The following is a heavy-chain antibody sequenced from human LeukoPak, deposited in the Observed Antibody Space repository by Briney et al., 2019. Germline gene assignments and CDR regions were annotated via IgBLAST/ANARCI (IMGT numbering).Heavy chain of an antibody. Sequence: GGSLRLSCAASGFTFSGYSMNWVRQAPGEGLEWVSSISSSSSYIYYADSVKGRFTISRDNAKNSLYLQMNSLRAEDTAVYYCARDRNSEDCSGGSFYPYYFDYWGQGTLVTVSS. CDR3: ARDRNSEDCSGGSFYPYYFDY. J-gene: IGHJ4*02. CDR2: ISSSSSYI. D-gene: IGHD2-15*01. CDR1: GFTFSGYS. V-gene: IGHV3-21*01.